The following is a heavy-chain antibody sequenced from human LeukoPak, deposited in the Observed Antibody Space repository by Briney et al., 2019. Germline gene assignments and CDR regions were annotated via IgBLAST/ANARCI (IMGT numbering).Heavy chain of an antibody. V-gene: IGHV4-39*01. CDR2: MYYTGGT. CDR3: ARCGYYDFWSGYNPVTFDY. D-gene: IGHD3-3*01. Sequence: PSETLSLTCTVSGGSIGSASSYWAWIRQPPGKGLEWIGIMYYTGGTYYNPSLKSRVTISGDTSKNQFSLKLSSVTAADTAVYYCARCGYYDFWSGYNPVTFDYWGQGTLVTVSS. CDR1: GGSIGSASSY. J-gene: IGHJ4*02.